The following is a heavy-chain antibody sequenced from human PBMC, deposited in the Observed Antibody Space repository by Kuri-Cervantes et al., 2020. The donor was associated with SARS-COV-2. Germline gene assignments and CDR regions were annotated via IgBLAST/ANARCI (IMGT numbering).Heavy chain of an antibody. CDR3: ARGYRYCSSTSCPTPYYFDY. J-gene: IGHJ4*02. D-gene: IGHD2-2*01. CDR2: IIPIFGTA. CDR1: GGTFSSYA. Sequence: SVKVSCKASGGTFSSYAISWVRQAPGQGLEWMGGIIPIFGTANYAQKFQGRVTITADKSTSTAYMELSSQRSEDTAVYYCARGYRYCSSTSCPTPYYFDYWGQGTLVTVSS. V-gene: IGHV1-69*06.